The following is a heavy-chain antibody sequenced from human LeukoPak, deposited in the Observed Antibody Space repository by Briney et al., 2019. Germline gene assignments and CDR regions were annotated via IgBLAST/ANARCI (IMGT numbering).Heavy chain of an antibody. CDR3: ARVGPIRSSSWYQTLFDY. J-gene: IGHJ4*02. V-gene: IGHV1-18*01. Sequence: ASVKVSCKASGYTFTSYGISWVRQAPGQRLEWMGWISAYNGNTNYAQKLQGRVTMTTDTSTSTAYMELRSLRSDDTAVYYCARVGPIRSSSWYQTLFDYWGQGTLVTVSS. D-gene: IGHD6-13*01. CDR2: ISAYNGNT. CDR1: GYTFTSYG.